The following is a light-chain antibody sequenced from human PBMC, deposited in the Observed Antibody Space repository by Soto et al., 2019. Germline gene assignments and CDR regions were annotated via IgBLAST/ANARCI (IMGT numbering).Light chain of an antibody. V-gene: IGKV2-28*01. CDR2: MGY. Sequence: DIVMTQSPLFLPVTPGAPASMSCRSSQSLVHTNGYSHVDWYLHKPGQSPQLLIYMGYNRVSGVPGRFSGSGSGTDFTLKISRVEAEDVGVYYCMESLQAPFTFGHGTKVDLK. CDR3: MESLQAPFT. CDR1: QSLVHTNGYSH. J-gene: IGKJ3*01.